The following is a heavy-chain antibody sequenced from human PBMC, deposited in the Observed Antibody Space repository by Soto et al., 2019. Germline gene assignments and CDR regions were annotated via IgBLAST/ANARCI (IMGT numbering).Heavy chain of an antibody. V-gene: IGHV3-23*01. CDR1: GFTFSSYA. Sequence: PGGSLRLSCAASGFTFSSYAMSWVRQAPGKGLEWVSAISGSGGSTYYADSVKGRFTISRDNSKNTLYLQMNSLRAEDTAVYYCAKDRVAGTLSLLYYYYGMDVWGQGTTVTVSS. CDR3: AKDRVAGTLSLLYYYYGMDV. D-gene: IGHD6-19*01. CDR2: ISGSGGST. J-gene: IGHJ6*02.